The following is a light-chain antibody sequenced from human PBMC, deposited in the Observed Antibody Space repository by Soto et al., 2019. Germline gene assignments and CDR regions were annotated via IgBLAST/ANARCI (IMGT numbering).Light chain of an antibody. V-gene: IGKV3-20*01. Sequence: EIVLIQSPATLSLSPGERATLSCRASQSVSSNLAWYQQNPGQAPRLLIYGVSTRATGIPDRFSGSGSGTDFTLTISRLEPEDFAVYYCQHYDRSPLTFGQGTKVDIK. CDR2: GVS. CDR1: QSVSSN. J-gene: IGKJ1*01. CDR3: QHYDRSPLT.